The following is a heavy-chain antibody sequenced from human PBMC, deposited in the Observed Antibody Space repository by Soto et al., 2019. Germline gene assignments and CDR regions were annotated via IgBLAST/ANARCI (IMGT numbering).Heavy chain of an antibody. J-gene: IGHJ6*01. CDR2: VYHGGFT. V-gene: IGHV4-61*08. D-gene: IGHD7-27*01. CDR3: ARQTSPWGFDV. CDR1: GGSVSSGGFY. Sequence: QVELKESGPGLVKPSETLSLTCTVSGGSVSSGGFYYHWIRQPPGKGLEWIGYVYHGGFTNYSPSLKSRLTISVDTSATRISLKLASVTSVDTAVYYCARQTSPWGFDVW.